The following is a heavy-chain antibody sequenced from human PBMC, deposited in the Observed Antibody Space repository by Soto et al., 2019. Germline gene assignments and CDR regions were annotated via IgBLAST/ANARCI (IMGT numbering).Heavy chain of an antibody. CDR1: GASISPYY. J-gene: IGHJ4*02. V-gene: IGHV4-59*08. CDR3: ARHHEYCSGSTCYVVDY. D-gene: IGHD2-15*01. CDR2: VYYTAST. Sequence: QVQLQESGPGLVKPSETLSLTCTVSGASISPYYWTWIRQLPGKELEWIGYVYYTASTNYSPSLGSRVTISLDTSKGQFSLMLTSVTAADTVVYYCARHHEYCSGSTCYVVDYWGSGTLVTVSS.